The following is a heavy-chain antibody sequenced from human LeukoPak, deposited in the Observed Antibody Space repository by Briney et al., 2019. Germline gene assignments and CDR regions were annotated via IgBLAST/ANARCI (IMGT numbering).Heavy chain of an antibody. CDR2: INPNIGGA. J-gene: IGHJ3*02. Sequence: ASVKVSCKASGYTFTGYYMHWVRQAPGQGLEWMGWINPNIGGANYAQKFQGRVTMTRNTSISTAYMELSSLRSEDTAVYYCARIQMTNYAFDIWGQGTMVTVSS. CDR1: GYTFTGYY. V-gene: IGHV1-2*02. CDR3: ARIQMTNYAFDI. D-gene: IGHD4-17*01.